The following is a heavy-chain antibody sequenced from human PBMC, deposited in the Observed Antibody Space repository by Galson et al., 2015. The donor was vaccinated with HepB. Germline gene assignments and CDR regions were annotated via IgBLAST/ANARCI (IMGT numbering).Heavy chain of an antibody. D-gene: IGHD2-15*01. CDR3: ARLGLCSGGYCHAMDV. V-gene: IGHV5-10-1*01. CDR2: IDPSDSFT. Sequence: QSGAEVKKPGESLKISCKASGYSFTSYYISWVRQMPGKGLEWMGKIDPSDSFTNYSPSFQGHVTFSVDKSITTAYLQWSSPKASDTAIYYCARLGLCSGGYCHAMDVWGQGTTVIVSS. J-gene: IGHJ6*02. CDR1: GYSFTSYY.